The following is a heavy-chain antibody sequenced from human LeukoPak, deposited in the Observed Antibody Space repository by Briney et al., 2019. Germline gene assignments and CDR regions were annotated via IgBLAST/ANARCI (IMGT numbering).Heavy chain of an antibody. Sequence: PSETLSLTCTVSGGSISSHYWSWIRQPPGKGLEWIWYIYYSGSTNYNPSLKSRVTISVDTSRNQFSLKLSSVTAADSAVYYCARRTGYLNYYYYYYMDVWGNGTTVTVSS. CDR1: GGSISSHY. J-gene: IGHJ6*03. D-gene: IGHD3/OR15-3a*01. CDR2: IYYSGST. CDR3: ARRTGYLNYYYYYYMDV. V-gene: IGHV4-59*11.